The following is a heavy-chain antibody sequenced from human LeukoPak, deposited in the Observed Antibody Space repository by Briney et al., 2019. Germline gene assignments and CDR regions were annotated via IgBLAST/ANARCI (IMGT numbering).Heavy chain of an antibody. CDR3: TRVGSSGSVDY. CDR2: ISSRTSDT. CDR1: GFAFNTDA. Sequence: PGRSLRLSCSVSGFAFNTDAIHWVRQAPGKGLEWVSYISSRTSDTNYVDSVKGRFTISRDNAKNSLYLHMNSLRAEDTAVYYCTRVGSSGSVDYWGQGTLVTVSS. V-gene: IGHV3-21*05. D-gene: IGHD1-1*01. J-gene: IGHJ4*02.